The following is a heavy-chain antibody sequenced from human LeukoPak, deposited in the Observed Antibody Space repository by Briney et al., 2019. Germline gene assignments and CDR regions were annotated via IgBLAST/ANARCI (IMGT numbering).Heavy chain of an antibody. J-gene: IGHJ3*02. Sequence: GGSLRLSCAASGFTFSSYGMHWVRQAPGKGLEWVAFIRYDGSNKYYADSVKGRFTISRDNSKNTLYLQMNSLRAEDTAVYYCAKVYCSSTSCQALDAFDIWGQGTMVTVSS. CDR3: AKVYCSSTSCQALDAFDI. CDR1: GFTFSSYG. V-gene: IGHV3-30*02. D-gene: IGHD2-2*01. CDR2: IRYDGSNK.